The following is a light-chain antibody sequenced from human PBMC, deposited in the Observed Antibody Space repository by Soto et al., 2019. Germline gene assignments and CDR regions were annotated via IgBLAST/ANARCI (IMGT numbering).Light chain of an antibody. CDR2: LAS. CDR1: QSISNY. V-gene: IGKV1-39*01. CDR3: QQTYKTPLT. J-gene: IGKJ1*01. Sequence: DIQMTQSPSSLSASVGDRVTITCRASQSISNYLNWYQQRPGKAPKLLIYLASSLSSGVPSTFSGSGSGTDFTLTISVLQPEDSATYYCQQTYKTPLTFGQGTKVEIK.